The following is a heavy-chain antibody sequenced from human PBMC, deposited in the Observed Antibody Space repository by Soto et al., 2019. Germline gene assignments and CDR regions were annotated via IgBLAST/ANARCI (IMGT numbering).Heavy chain of an antibody. CDR3: AKNPGYYYDSTGYHFDY. V-gene: IGHV3-23*01. CDR2: ISYGGGTT. CDR1: EFTFSNYA. D-gene: IGHD3-22*01. J-gene: IGHJ4*02. Sequence: PGGSLRLSCAASEFTFSNYAMSWGRQAPWKGLEWVSAISYGGGTTYYADSVKGRFTISRDNSKNTLYLQMNSLRAEDTAVYYCAKNPGYYYDSTGYHFDYWGQGTLVTVSS.